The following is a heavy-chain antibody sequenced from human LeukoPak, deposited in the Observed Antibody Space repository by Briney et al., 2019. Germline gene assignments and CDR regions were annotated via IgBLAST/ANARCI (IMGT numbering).Heavy chain of an antibody. D-gene: IGHD3-22*01. V-gene: IGHV4-34*01. J-gene: IGHJ3*02. CDR2: INHSGST. CDR1: GGSFSGYY. CDR3: ARTYYYDSSGHYGHDAFDI. Sequence: SETLSLTCAVYGGSFSGYYWSWIRQPPGKGLEWIGEINHSGSTNYNPSLKSRVTISVDTSKNQFSLKPSSVTAADTAVYYCARTYYYDSSGHYGHDAFDIWGQGTMVTVSS.